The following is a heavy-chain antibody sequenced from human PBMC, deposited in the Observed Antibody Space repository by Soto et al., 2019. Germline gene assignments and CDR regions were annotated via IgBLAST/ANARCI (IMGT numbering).Heavy chain of an antibody. D-gene: IGHD4-17*01. V-gene: IGHV5-51*01. Sequence: GESLKISCKGSGYSFTSYWIGWVRQMPGKGLEWMGIIYPGDSDTRYSPSFQGQVTISAAKSISTAYPQWSTLKASDTAMYYRARLASYGDYGISYGMDVWDQGTTVTFSS. J-gene: IGHJ6*02. CDR3: ARLASYGDYGISYGMDV. CDR1: GYSFTSYW. CDR2: IYPGDSDT.